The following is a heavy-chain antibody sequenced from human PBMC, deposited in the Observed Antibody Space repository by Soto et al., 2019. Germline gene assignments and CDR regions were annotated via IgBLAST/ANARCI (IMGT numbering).Heavy chain of an antibody. CDR2: IYYNGNT. V-gene: IGHV4-59*11. CDR1: GGSIRNHY. D-gene: IGHD7-27*01. J-gene: IGHJ4*02. Sequence: QVQLQESGPGLVKPSEPLSLTCSVSGGSIRNHYWRWIRQPPGKGLEWIGYIYYNGNTNYNPSLKSRVTMSVDTSRNQISLKLTTVTAADTAVYYCTRANWYSEYWGQGTLVTVAS. CDR3: TRANWYSEY.